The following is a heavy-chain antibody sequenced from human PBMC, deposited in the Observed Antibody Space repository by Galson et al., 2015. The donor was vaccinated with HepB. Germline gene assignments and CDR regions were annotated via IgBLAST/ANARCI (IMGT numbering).Heavy chain of an antibody. CDR1: GFTVTTNY. J-gene: IGHJ6*03. CDR3: ARVREGHDFWNGYYYYYYMDV. D-gene: IGHD3-3*01. CDR2: IYRGNDT. V-gene: IGHV3-53*01. Sequence: SLRLSCAASGFTVTTNYMTWVRQAPGRGLEWVSVIYRGNDTYYADSVKGRFTISRDSSKNTLYLQMNSLRAEDTAVYYCARVREGHDFWNGYYYYYYMDVWGKGTPVTVSS.